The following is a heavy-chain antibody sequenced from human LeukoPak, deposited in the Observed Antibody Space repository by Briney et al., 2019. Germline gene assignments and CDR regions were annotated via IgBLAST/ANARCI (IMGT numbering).Heavy chain of an antibody. CDR3: VSGYVAALPSY. V-gene: IGHV4-38-2*01. D-gene: IGHD5-12*01. Sequence: SETLSLTCAVSGYSISSGYYWGWIRQPPGKGLEWIGNIYHSGSTYYNPSLKSRVTISVDTSKNQFSLKLSSVTAADTAVYYCVSGYVAALPSYWGQGTLVTVSS. CDR1: GYSISSGYY. J-gene: IGHJ4*02. CDR2: IYHSGST.